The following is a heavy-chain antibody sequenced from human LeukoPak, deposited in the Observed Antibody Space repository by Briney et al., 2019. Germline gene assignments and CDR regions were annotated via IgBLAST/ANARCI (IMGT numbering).Heavy chain of an antibody. CDR3: ARPQSRYYTYDGFDI. V-gene: IGHV4-59*01. J-gene: IGHJ3*02. D-gene: IGHD3-22*01. CDR1: GGSISSYY. Sequence: SETLSLTCAVSGGSISSYYWSWMRQPPGRGREWVGFIYYSGSTNYNPSLESRGPISVVPSKKHLFLKLGSVTAAATAAFYCARPQSRYYTYDGFDIWGQGTMVTVSS. CDR2: IYYSGST.